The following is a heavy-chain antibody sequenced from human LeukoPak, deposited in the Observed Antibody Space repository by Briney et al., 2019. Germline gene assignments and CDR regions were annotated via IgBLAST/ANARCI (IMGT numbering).Heavy chain of an antibody. J-gene: IGHJ4*02. CDR1: GFTFSSYG. Sequence: QAGRSLRLSCAASGFTFSSYGMHWVRQAPGKGLEWVAVISYDGSNKYYADSVKGRFTISRDNSKNTLYLQMNSLRAEDTAVYYCAKDFSPYYDSSGYSQDDYWGQGTLVTVSS. D-gene: IGHD3-22*01. V-gene: IGHV3-30*18. CDR3: AKDFSPYYDSSGYSQDDY. CDR2: ISYDGSNK.